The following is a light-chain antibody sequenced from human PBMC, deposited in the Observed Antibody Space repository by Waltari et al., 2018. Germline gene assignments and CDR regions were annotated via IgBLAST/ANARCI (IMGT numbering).Light chain of an antibody. CDR2: GAS. V-gene: IGKV3-20*01. Sequence: EIVLTQSPGTLSLSPGGRATLSCRASESVSSNYLAWYQQKPGQAPRLLINGASSRATGIPDRFSGSGSGTDFTLTISRLEPEDFAVYFCQQYGSSPLTSGGGTKVEIK. CDR1: ESVSSNY. J-gene: IGKJ4*01. CDR3: QQYGSSPLT.